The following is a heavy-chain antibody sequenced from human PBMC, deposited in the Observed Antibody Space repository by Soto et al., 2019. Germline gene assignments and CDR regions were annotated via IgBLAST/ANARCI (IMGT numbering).Heavy chain of an antibody. D-gene: IGHD3-22*01. J-gene: IGHJ2*01. Sequence: EVQLLESGGTVVQPGGSLRLSCAASGFTFSSYAMTWVRQGPGEGLAWGSAITGSGDYTNYEDSVKGRFTTSRDNSKNTLYLQMNTLRAVDTDVYYCANVGNYYDSEVYWYCDVWGRGTLVTVSS. CDR1: GFTFSSYA. V-gene: IGHV3-23*01. CDR2: ITGSGDYT. CDR3: ANVGNYYDSEVYWYCDV.